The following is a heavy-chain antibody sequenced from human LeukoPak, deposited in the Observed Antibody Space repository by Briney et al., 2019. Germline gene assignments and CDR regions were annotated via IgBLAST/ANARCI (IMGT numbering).Heavy chain of an antibody. CDR1: GGTFSSYA. CDR3: AREVATITVAAAGGIDY. D-gene: IGHD5-12*01. V-gene: IGHV1-69*13. Sequence: GASVKVSCKASGGTFSSYAISWVRQAPGQGLEWMGGIIPIFGTANYAQKFQGRATITADEPTSTAYMERRSLRSDDTAVYYCAREVATITVAAAGGIDYWGQGTLVTVSS. J-gene: IGHJ4*02. CDR2: IIPIFGTA.